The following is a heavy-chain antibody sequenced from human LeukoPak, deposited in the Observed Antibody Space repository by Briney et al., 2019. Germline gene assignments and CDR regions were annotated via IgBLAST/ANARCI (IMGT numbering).Heavy chain of an antibody. V-gene: IGHV3-23*01. Sequence: AGGSLRLSCAASGFSFNSYAMNWVRQAPGKGLEWVSAISGSSSSTYYADSVKGRFTISRDNSKNTLYLQMNSLRAEDTAVYYCAKSWLYSLDAFDIWGQGTMVTVSS. CDR3: AKSWLYSLDAFDI. J-gene: IGHJ3*02. D-gene: IGHD2-21*01. CDR2: ISGSSSST. CDR1: GFSFNSYA.